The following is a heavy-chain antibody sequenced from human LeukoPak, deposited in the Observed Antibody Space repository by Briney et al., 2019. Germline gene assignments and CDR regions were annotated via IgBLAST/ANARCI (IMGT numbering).Heavy chain of an antibody. J-gene: IGHJ5*02. Sequence: SETLSLTCTLSGGSISSSSYYWGWIRQPPGKGLEWIGSIYYSGSTYYNPSLKSRVTISVDTSKNQFSLKLSSVTAADTAVYYCARSAPGVGGYRPYWFDPWGQGTLVTVSS. D-gene: IGHD3-22*01. CDR2: IYYSGST. CDR3: ARSAPGVGGYRPYWFDP. V-gene: IGHV4-39*07. CDR1: GGSISSSSYY.